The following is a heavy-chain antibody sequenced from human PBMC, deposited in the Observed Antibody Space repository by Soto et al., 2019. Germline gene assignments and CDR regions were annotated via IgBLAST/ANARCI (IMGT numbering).Heavy chain of an antibody. Sequence: VRHSCTASGFTFGGYPMSWFRQAPGKGLERVGFIRSKAYGGTTEYAASVKGRFTISSDDSTSIAYLQMNSLKTEDTAVYYCTRGLYYCFWRGSREGIDYWGQGTLVTVSS. V-gene: IGHV3-49*03. CDR1: GFTFGGYP. J-gene: IGHJ4*02. CDR3: TRGLYYCFWRGSREGIDY. CDR2: IRSKAYGGTT. D-gene: IGHD3-3*01.